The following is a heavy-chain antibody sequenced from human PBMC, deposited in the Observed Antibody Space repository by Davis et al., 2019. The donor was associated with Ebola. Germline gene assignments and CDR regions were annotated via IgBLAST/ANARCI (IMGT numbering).Heavy chain of an antibody. CDR3: ARGSVYFRYYYYYYYMDV. CDR1: GYTFTSYA. J-gene: IGHJ6*03. Sequence: AASVKVSCKASGYTFTSYAMNWVRQAPGQRLEWLGWINDGNGNTKYSQKFQGRVTITRDTSASTAYMELSSLRSEDTAVYYCARGSVYFRYYYYYYYMDVWGKGTTVTVSS. CDR2: INDGNGNT. V-gene: IGHV1-3*01. D-gene: IGHD2/OR15-2a*01.